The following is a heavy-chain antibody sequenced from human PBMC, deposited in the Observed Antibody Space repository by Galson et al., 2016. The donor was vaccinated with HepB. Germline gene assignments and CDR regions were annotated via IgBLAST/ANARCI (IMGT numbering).Heavy chain of an antibody. V-gene: IGHV3-30*18. D-gene: IGHD3-10*01. CDR3: AKSPLMFFGELLGYFQH. CDR2: ISYDASKK. J-gene: IGHJ1*01. CDR1: GFTFKTYA. Sequence: SLRLSCAASGFTFKTYAMHWVRQAPGKGLEWVAVISYDASKKHYADSVKGRFTISRDKSKNTLYLQMNSLRAEDTAVYYCAKSPLMFFGELLGYFQHWGQGTLVTVSS.